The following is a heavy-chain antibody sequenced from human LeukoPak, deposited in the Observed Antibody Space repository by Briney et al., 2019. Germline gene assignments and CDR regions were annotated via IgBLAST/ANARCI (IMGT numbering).Heavy chain of an antibody. Sequence: AGSLRLSCAASGVIVSRNYMSWVRQAPGKGLQWVAMMYSGGSTNYSDSVRGRFHISRDASNNTLSLQINTLRADDTAVYYCARGSGSGSPLDRWGQGALVTVSS. J-gene: IGHJ4*02. CDR2: MYSGGST. V-gene: IGHV3-53*01. CDR3: ARGSGSGSPLDR. D-gene: IGHD6-19*01. CDR1: GVIVSRNY.